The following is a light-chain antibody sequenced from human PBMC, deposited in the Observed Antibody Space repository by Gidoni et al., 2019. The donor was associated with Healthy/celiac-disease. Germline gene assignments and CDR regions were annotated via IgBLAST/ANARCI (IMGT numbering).Light chain of an antibody. J-gene: IGLJ2*01. V-gene: IGLV3-1*01. CDR1: ILGDKY. Sequence: SYELTQPPSVSVSPGQTASITCSGDILGDKYACYYQQKPGQSPMLVIYQDSKRPSVIPERFSGSNSGNTATLTSSETQAMDEADCCCQTWDSSTAVFGGGTKLTVL. CDR3: QTWDSSTAV. CDR2: QDS.